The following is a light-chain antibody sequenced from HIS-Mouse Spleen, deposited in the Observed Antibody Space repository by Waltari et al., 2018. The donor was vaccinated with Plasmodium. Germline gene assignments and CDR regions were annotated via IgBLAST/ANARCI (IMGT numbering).Light chain of an antibody. V-gene: IGKV1-9*01. Sequence: DIKLTQSPSFLSASVGDRVTITCRAIQGIISYLAWYQQKPWKAPKLLFYAASTLQSGVPSRFSGSVSGTEFTLTISSLQPEDFATYYCQQLNSYPSITFGQGTRLEIK. CDR1: QGIISY. CDR3: QQLNSYPSIT. CDR2: AAS. J-gene: IGKJ5*01.